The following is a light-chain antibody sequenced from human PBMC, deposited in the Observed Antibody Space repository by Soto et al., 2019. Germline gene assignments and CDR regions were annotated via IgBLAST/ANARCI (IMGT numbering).Light chain of an antibody. J-gene: IGKJ1*01. CDR2: DAS. V-gene: IGKV1-5*01. CDR1: QSISYW. Sequence: DIQMTQAPSTLSASVGDRVTITCRASQSISYWLAWYQQKPGKAPTLLIYDASTLESGVPSRFSGSGFGTDFTLTISPLQPEDFGTYYCQQYNSYSWTFGPGTKVDIK. CDR3: QQYNSYSWT.